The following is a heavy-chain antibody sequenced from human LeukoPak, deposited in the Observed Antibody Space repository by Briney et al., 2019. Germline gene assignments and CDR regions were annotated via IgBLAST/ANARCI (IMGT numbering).Heavy chain of an antibody. CDR1: AFAFRNYG. Sequence: GGSLRLSCAASAFAFRNYGMHWVRQAPGKGLEWVAFIRYDGGNKNYADSVKGRFTISRDSSKNMLYLELISLTAEDTAVYYCAKDDAWLQFGEWSQGTLVTVSS. J-gene: IGHJ4*02. D-gene: IGHD3-10*01. CDR3: AKDDAWLQFGE. V-gene: IGHV3-30*02. CDR2: IRYDGGNK.